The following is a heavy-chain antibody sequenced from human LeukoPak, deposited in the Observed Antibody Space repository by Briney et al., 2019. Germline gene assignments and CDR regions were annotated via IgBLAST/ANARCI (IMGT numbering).Heavy chain of an antibody. CDR1: GFTFSSYA. V-gene: IGHV3-23*01. D-gene: IGHD3-10*01. J-gene: IGHJ4*02. Sequence: GGSLRLSCAASGFTFSSYAMSWVRQAPGKGLEWVSAISGSGGSTYYADSVKGRFTISRDNSKNTLYLQMNSLRAEDTAVYYCAKVCLADCSTELWFGELLGAPDYWGQGTLVTVSS. CDR3: AKVCLADCSTELWFGELLGAPDY. CDR2: ISGSGGST.